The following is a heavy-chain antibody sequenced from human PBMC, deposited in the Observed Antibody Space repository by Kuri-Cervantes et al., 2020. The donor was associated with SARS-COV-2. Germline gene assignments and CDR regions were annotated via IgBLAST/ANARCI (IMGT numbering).Heavy chain of an antibody. CDR3: ARGYYDTLTASHWYFDL. V-gene: IGHV4-34*01. CDR2: INHSGST. Sequence: GSLRLSCAVYGGSFDSYYWSWIRQPPGKGLEWIGEINHSGSTNYNPSLKSRVTISVDTSKNQFSLKLSSVTAADTAVYYCARGYYDTLTASHWYFDLWGRGTLVTVSS. D-gene: IGHD3-9*01. J-gene: IGHJ2*01. CDR1: GGSFDSYY.